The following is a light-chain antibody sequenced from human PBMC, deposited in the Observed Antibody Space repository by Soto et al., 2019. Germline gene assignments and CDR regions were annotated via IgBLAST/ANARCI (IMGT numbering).Light chain of an antibody. Sequence: DIHLTQSPSSLAAYVGHKVTITWQASQDISNYLNWYQQKPGKAPKLLIYDASNLETGVPSRFSGSGSGTDFTFTISSLQPEDIATYYCQQFDNLPLTFGGGTKGRS. CDR2: DAS. CDR3: QQFDNLPLT. J-gene: IGKJ4*01. CDR1: QDISNY. V-gene: IGKV1-33*01.